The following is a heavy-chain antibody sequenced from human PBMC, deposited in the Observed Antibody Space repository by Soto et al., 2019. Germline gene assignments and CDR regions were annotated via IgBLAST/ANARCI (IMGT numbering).Heavy chain of an antibody. CDR2: ISGSGGST. CDR1: GFTFSSYA. V-gene: IGHV3-23*01. Sequence: GGSLRLSCAASGFTFSSYAMSWVRQAPGKGLEWVSAISGSGGSTYYADSVKGRFTISSDNSKNTLYLQMNSLRAEDTAVYYCAKDLLAGSEPNCCYYYGMDVWGQGTTVTVSS. D-gene: IGHD3-10*01. CDR3: AKDLLAGSEPNCCYYYGMDV. J-gene: IGHJ6*02.